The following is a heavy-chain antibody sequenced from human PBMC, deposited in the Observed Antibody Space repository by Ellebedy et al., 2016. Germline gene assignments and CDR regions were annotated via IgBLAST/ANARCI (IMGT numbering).Heavy chain of an antibody. CDR3: RPGHYANL. D-gene: IGHD4-17*01. J-gene: IGHJ5*02. CDR2: MRGDGAKT. V-gene: IGHV3-23*01. CDR1: GLTVSSFF. Sequence: GESLKISXAPSGLTVSSFFMGWVRQAPGKGLEWVSTMRGDGAKTHLADSVKGRFTVSRDNSKSILYLHMNNLRADDTAVYYCRPGHYANLWGHGTLVTVSS.